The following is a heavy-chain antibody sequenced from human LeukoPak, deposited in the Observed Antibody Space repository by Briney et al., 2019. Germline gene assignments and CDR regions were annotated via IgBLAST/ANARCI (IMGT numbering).Heavy chain of an antibody. CDR1: RFTFSNYG. CDR2: IWYDGSNK. D-gene: IGHD3-22*01. CDR3: ARGRGYDSDTYNYTFSDD. J-gene: IGHJ4*02. V-gene: IGHV3-33*01. Sequence: GGSLRLSCAASRFTFSNYGMHWVRQAPGKGLEWVAVIWYDGSNKYYADSVKGRFTISRDNSKNTLYLQMNSLRAEDTAVYYCARGRGYDSDTYNYTFSDDWGPVTLVTVSS.